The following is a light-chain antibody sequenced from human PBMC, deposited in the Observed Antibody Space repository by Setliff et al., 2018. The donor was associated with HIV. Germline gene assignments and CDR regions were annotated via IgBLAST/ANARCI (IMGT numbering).Light chain of an antibody. Sequence: QSVLTQPASVSGSPGQSITISCTGTSSDVGSYNLVSWYQQHPGKAPKLMIYEVSKRPSGVSNRFSGSKSGNTASLTISGLQAEDEATYYCSSYVNINTLVFGSGTKGTVL. CDR1: SSDVGSYNL. J-gene: IGLJ1*01. CDR2: EVS. V-gene: IGLV2-23*02. CDR3: SSYVNINTLV.